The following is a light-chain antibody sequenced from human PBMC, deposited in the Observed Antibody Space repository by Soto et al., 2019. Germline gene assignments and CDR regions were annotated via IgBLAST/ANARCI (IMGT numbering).Light chain of an antibody. CDR1: QRISNF. J-gene: IGKJ4*01. CDR2: GAS. CDR3: HNTFTPPLT. Sequence: DIEMTQSPSSLSASVGDRVTITCRASQRISNFLGWYLKSPGRATELLIFGASSLQSGVPSRFSGSGSGTDFTLTISRLQPEDFTTYWCHNTFTPPLTYGGGTKVEI. V-gene: IGKV1-39*01.